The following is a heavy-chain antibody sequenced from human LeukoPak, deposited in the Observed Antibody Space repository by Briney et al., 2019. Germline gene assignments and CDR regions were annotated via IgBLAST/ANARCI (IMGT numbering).Heavy chain of an antibody. CDR3: VAAAGPFDY. Sequence: PGGSLRLSCAASGFTFSSYSMNWVRQAPGKGLAWVSSISSSSSYIYYADSVKGRFTISRDNAKNSLYLQMNSLRAEDTAVYYCVAAAGPFDYWGQGTLVTVSS. CDR2: ISSSSSYI. J-gene: IGHJ4*02. CDR1: GFTFSSYS. D-gene: IGHD6-13*01. V-gene: IGHV3-21*01.